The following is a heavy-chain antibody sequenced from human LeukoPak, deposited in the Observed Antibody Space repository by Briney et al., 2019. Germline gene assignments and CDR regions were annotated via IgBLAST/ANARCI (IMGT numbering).Heavy chain of an antibody. CDR3: ARRRSSGWQLDY. D-gene: IGHD6-19*01. V-gene: IGHV4-59*08. J-gene: IGHJ4*02. CDR2: IYYSGST. CDR1: GGSISHYY. Sequence: SETLSLTCTVSGGSISHYYWSWIRQPPGKGLEWIGYIYYSGSTNYNPSLKSRATISVDTSKNQFSLKVSSVTAADTAVYYCARRRSSGWQLDYWGQGALVTVSS.